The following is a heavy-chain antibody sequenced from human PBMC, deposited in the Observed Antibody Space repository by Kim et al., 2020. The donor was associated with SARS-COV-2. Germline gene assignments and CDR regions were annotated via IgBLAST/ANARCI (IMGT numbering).Heavy chain of an antibody. CDR1: GGSISSYY. D-gene: IGHD4-17*01. Sequence: SETLSLTCTVSGGSISSYYWSWNRQPPGKGLEWIGYINYSGSTNYNPSLKSRVTISLDTSKTPFSLKLSYVTAADTAVYYFASGTHYGDYGDYYYGMDVWGQGSTVTVSS. J-gene: IGHJ6*02. CDR2: INYSGST. CDR3: ASGTHYGDYGDYYYGMDV. V-gene: IGHV4-59*13.